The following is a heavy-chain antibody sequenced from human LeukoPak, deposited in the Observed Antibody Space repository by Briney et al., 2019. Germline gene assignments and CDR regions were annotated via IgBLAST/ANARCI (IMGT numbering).Heavy chain of an antibody. D-gene: IGHD6-19*01. CDR1: GGSFSGYY. V-gene: IGHV4-34*01. J-gene: IGHJ2*01. CDR2: INHSGST. Sequence: PSETLSLTCAVYGGSFSGYYWSWIRQPPGKGLEWIGEINHSGSTNYNPSLKSRVTISVDTSKNQFSLKLSSVTAADTAVYYCARVDSSGWSYWYFDRWGRGTLVTVSS. CDR3: ARVDSSGWSYWYFDR.